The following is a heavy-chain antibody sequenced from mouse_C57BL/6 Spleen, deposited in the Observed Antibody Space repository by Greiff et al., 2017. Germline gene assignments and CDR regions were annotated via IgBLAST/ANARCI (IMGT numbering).Heavy chain of an antibody. CDR1: GFTFTDYY. J-gene: IGHJ2*01. Sequence: DVMLVESGGGLVQPGGSLSLSCAASGFTFTDYYMSWVRQPPGQALEWLGFIRNKANGYTTEYSASVKGRFTISRGNSQSILYLQMNALRAEDSATYYCARYAYGSSTFDYWGQGTTLTVSS. D-gene: IGHD1-1*01. CDR3: ARYAYGSSTFDY. V-gene: IGHV7-3*01. CDR2: IRNKANGYTT.